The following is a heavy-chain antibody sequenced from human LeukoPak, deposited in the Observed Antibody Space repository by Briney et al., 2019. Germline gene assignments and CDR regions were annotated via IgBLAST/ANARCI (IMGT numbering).Heavy chain of an antibody. CDR3: VKDLVAASENVRGWYPMDY. CDR2: ISWNVARI. V-gene: IGHV3-43*01. CDR1: GFTFAEYT. Sequence: PGGSLRLSCADSGFTFAEYTMHWVRQAPGKGLEWVSLISWNVARIHYGDSVKGRFTISRDNSKNSLYLQMNSLRTEDTALYYCVKDLVAASENVRGWYPMDYWGQGTLVTVSS. J-gene: IGHJ4*02. D-gene: IGHD6-19*01.